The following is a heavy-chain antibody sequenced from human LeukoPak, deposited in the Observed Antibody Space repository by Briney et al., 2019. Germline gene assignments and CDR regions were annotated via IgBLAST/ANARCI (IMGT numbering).Heavy chain of an antibody. Sequence: GGSLRLSCVVSGLTFRDAWMTWVRQTPGKGLEWIGRSIGGGGPTDYVAAVKGRFTISRDDSKNTLYLQMNSLKIEDTAVYYCVYMNAANMLGFWGQGTLVTVSS. CDR1: GLTFRDAW. CDR3: VYMNAANMLGF. D-gene: IGHD2/OR15-2a*01. J-gene: IGHJ4*02. CDR2: SIGGGGPT. V-gene: IGHV3-15*01.